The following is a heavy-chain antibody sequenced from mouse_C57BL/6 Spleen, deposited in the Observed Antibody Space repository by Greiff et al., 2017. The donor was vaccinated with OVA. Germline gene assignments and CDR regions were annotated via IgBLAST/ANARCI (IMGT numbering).Heavy chain of an antibody. CDR3: ARGGTTAHFDY. Sequence: EVKLEESGPGLVKPSQSLSLTCSVTGYSITSGYYWNWIRQFPGNKLERMGYISYNGSNNYNPSLKNRISITRDTSKNQFFLKLNSVTTEDTATYYCARGGTTAHFDYWGQGTTLTVSS. D-gene: IGHD1-2*01. J-gene: IGHJ2*01. CDR2: ISYNGSN. V-gene: IGHV3-6*01. CDR1: GYSITSGYY.